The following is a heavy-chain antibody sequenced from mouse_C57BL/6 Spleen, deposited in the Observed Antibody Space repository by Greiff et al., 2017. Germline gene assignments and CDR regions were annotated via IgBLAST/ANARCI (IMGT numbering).Heavy chain of an antibody. CDR3: ARGKSTAVVGAMDY. J-gene: IGHJ4*01. Sequence: QVQLQQPGAELVMPGASVKLSCKASGYTFTSYWMHWVKQRPGQGLEWIGEIDPSDSYTNYNQKFKGKSTLTVDKSSSTAYMQLSSLPSEDSAVYYCARGKSTAVVGAMDYWGQGTSVTVSA. CDR2: IDPSDSYT. D-gene: IGHD1-1*01. V-gene: IGHV1-69*01. CDR1: GYTFTSYW.